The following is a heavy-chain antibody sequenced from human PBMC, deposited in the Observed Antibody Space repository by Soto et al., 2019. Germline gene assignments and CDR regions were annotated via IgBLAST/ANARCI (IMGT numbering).Heavy chain of an antibody. CDR2: IYSGSTT. CDR1: GLSVSSNY. CDR3: ARELGGSGSHGGALDI. J-gene: IGHJ3*02. D-gene: IGHD1-26*01. V-gene: IGHV3-66*01. Sequence: GGSLRLSCAPSGLSVSSNYMSWVRQAPGKGLEWVSVIYSGSTTHYADSVKGRFTISRDNLDNTLYLQMNSLRREDTAVYYCARELGGSGSHGGALDIWGQGTEVTVSS.